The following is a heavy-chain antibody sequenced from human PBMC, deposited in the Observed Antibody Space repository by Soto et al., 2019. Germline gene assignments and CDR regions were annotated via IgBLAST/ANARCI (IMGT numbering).Heavy chain of an antibody. V-gene: IGHV3-33*01. CDR3: AGLQWLGGGLYYGMDV. CDR1: GFTFSTYG. CDR2: IWYDGSNK. Sequence: QVQLVEFGGGVVQPGRSLRLSCAASGFTFSTYGMHWVRQAPGKGLEWVAVIWYDGSNKYYADSVKGRFTMSRDNSKNTLYLQMNSLGAEDTAGYYCAGLQWLGGGLYYGMDVWGQGTTVTVSS. D-gene: IGHD6-19*01. J-gene: IGHJ6*02.